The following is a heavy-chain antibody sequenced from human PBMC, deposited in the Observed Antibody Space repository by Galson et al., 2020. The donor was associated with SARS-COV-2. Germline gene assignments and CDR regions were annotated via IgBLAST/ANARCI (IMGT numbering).Heavy chain of an antibody. CDR3: TTDWKDDIVVVVAGETN. CDR2: IKSKTDGGTT. D-gene: IGHD2-15*01. Sequence: TGGSLRLSCAASGFTFSNAWMSWVRQAPGKGLEWVGRIKSKTDGGTTDYAAPVKGRFTISRDDSKNTLYLQMNSLKTEDTAVYYCTTDWKDDIVVVVAGETNWGQGTLVTVSS. CDR1: GFTFSNAW. V-gene: IGHV3-15*01. J-gene: IGHJ4*02.